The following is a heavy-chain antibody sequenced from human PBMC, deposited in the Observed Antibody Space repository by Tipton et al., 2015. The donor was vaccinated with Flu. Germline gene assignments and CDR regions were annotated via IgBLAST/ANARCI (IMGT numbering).Heavy chain of an antibody. CDR3: ATYDVPSGSLDY. CDR1: GIRVSNNY. Sequence: GSLRLSCAASGIRVSNNYMTWVRQAPGKGLEWVSFIYSDTRTYYADSVQGRFTISRDNSKNTMYLQMNSLRVDDTAVYYCATYDVPSGSLDYWGQGALVTVSS. CDR2: IYSDTRT. V-gene: IGHV3-66*01. J-gene: IGHJ4*02. D-gene: IGHD2-2*01.